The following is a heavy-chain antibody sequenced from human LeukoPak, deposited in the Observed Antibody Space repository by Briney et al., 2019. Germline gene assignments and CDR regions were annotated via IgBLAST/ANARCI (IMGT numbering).Heavy chain of an antibody. D-gene: IGHD4-17*01. V-gene: IGHV3-23*01. Sequence: PGGSLRLSCAASGFTFSASAMNWVRQAPGKGLEWVSSISGSGGTTYYADSVKGRFTISRDNSKNTLYLQMNSLRAEDTAVYYCAKDTNGDYVYAFDIWGQGTMVTVSS. CDR3: AKDTNGDYVYAFDI. CDR2: ISGSGGTT. J-gene: IGHJ3*02. CDR1: GFTFSASA.